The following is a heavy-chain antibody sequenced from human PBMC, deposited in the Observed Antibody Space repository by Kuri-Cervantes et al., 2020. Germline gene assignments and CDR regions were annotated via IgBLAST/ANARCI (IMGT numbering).Heavy chain of an antibody. Sequence: GSLRLSCTVSGYSISSGYYWGWIRQPPGKGLEWIGSIYHSGSTYYNPSLKSRVTISVDTSKNQFSLKLSSVTAADTAVYYCARDLSYGDYEPTGDYWGQGTLVTVSS. CDR1: GYSISSGYY. J-gene: IGHJ4*02. CDR3: ARDLSYGDYEPTGDY. V-gene: IGHV4-38-2*02. D-gene: IGHD4-17*01. CDR2: IYHSGST.